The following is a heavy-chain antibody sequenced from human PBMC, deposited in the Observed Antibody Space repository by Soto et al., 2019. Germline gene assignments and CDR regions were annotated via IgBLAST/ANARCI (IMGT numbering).Heavy chain of an antibody. CDR2: IYYSGST. Sequence: PSETLSLTCTVSGGSISSSSYYWGWIRQPPGKGLEWIGSIYYSGSTYYNPSLKSRVTISVDTSKKQFSLKLSSVTAADTAVYYCASQVLDYYDSSGYYDDFDYWGQGTLVTVSS. CDR1: GGSISSSSYY. J-gene: IGHJ4*02. D-gene: IGHD3-22*01. CDR3: ASQVLDYYDSSGYYDDFDY. V-gene: IGHV4-39*01.